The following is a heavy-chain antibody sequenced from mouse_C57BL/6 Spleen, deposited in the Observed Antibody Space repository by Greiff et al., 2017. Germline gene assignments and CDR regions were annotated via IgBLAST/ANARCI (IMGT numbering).Heavy chain of an antibody. Sequence: DVKLVESEGGLVQPGRSMKLSCTASGFTFSDYYMAWVRQVPEKGLEWVANINYDGSSTYYLDSLKSRFIISRDNAKNILYLQMSSLKSEDTATYYCARGGSPYAMDYWGQGTSVTVSS. V-gene: IGHV5-16*01. J-gene: IGHJ4*01. CDR3: ARGGSPYAMDY. CDR1: GFTFSDYY. D-gene: IGHD1-1*02. CDR2: INYDGSST.